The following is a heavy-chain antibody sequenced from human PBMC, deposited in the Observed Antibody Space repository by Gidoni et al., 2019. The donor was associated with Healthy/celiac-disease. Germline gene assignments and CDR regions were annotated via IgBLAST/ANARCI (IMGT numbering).Heavy chain of an antibody. V-gene: IGHV4-59*01. J-gene: IGHJ2*01. CDR1: GGSISSYS. CDR3: ARSPAVVTTLYWYFDL. CDR2: IYYSGST. Sequence: QVQLQESGPALVTPSETLSLTCTVSGGSISSYSWSWIRQPPGKGLEWIGYIYYSGSTNYNPSLKSRVTISVDTSKNQFSLKLSSVTAADTAVYYCARSPAVVTTLYWYFDLWGRGTLVTVSS. D-gene: IGHD4-4*01.